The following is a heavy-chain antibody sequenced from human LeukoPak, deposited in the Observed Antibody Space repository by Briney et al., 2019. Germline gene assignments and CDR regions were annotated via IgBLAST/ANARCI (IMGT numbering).Heavy chain of an antibody. CDR3: ARQVLQLVLSHYYMDV. V-gene: IGHV4-39*01. J-gene: IGHJ6*03. CDR1: GDSISDSDYY. CDR2: IYYTGST. Sequence: PSETLSLTCTVSGDSISDSDYYWGWIRQPPGKGLEWIGSIYYTGSTYYNPSLKSRLTISVDTSNNQFSLKLNSVTAADTAVYYCARQVLQLVLSHYYMDVWGKGTTVTVSS. D-gene: IGHD6-13*01.